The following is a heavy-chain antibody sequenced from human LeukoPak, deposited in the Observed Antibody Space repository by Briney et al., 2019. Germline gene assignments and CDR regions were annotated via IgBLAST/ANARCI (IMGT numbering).Heavy chain of an antibody. J-gene: IGHJ3*02. Sequence: GGSLRLSCGASGFTFSRYSMNWVRQAPGKGLEWVSSISSSGSYIYYADSVKGGFTISRDNDKNSLYLQMNSLRAEDTAVYYCASRNQYCGGDCFWAFDIWGQGTMVTVSS. CDR1: GFTFSRYS. V-gene: IGHV3-21*01. CDR2: ISSSGSYI. D-gene: IGHD2-21*02. CDR3: ASRNQYCGGDCFWAFDI.